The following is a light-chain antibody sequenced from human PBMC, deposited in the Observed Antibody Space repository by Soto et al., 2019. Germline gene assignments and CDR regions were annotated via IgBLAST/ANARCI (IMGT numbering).Light chain of an antibody. Sequence: EIVMTQSPATLSVSPGERATLSCRASQSMSSNLAWYQQRPGQAPRLLIYGASTRATGIPARFSGSGSGTEFALTISSLQSEDFALYYCQQYNHWPPITFGPGTRLEIK. CDR1: QSMSSN. CDR3: QQYNHWPPIT. V-gene: IGKV3-15*01. CDR2: GAS. J-gene: IGKJ5*01.